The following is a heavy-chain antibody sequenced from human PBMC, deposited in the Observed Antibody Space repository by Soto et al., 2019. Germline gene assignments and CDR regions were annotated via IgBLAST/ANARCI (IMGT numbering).Heavy chain of an antibody. CDR1: GFTFGSYE. D-gene: IGHD6-25*01. Sequence: PGGSLRLSCAASGFTFGSYEMHWVRQATGKGLEWVSAIGTAGDTYYPGSVKGRFTISRENAKNSLYLQMNSLRAEDTAVYYRARSGIAANWFDPWGQGTLVTVSS. V-gene: IGHV3-13*01. J-gene: IGHJ5*02. CDR3: ARSGIAANWFDP. CDR2: IGTAGDT.